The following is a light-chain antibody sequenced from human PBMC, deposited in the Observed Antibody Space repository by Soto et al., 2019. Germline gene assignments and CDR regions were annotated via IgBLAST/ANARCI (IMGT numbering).Light chain of an antibody. CDR2: SNN. CDR3: VAWDDSLNGYV. J-gene: IGLJ1*01. Sequence: QSVLTQPPSASGTPGQRVTISCSGSSSNIGSNTVNWYQQLPGTAPKLLIYSNNQRPSGVPDRFSGSKSGTSASLANSGLQSEDEADYYCVAWDDSLNGYVFGTGTKVTVL. CDR1: SSNIGSNT. V-gene: IGLV1-44*01.